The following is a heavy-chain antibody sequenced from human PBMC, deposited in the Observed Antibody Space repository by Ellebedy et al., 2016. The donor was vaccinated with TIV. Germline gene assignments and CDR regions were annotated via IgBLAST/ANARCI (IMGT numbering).Heavy chain of an antibody. J-gene: IGHJ4*02. CDR2: LTHTGRT. CDR3: ARSCSPSCWECLEY. Sequence: GSLRLXXTVSGASISAYYWTWIRQPPGKGLEWVGHLTHTGRTNYNPSLQSRVAISLDSSKTQFSLELNSVTAADTAVYFCARSCSPSCWECLEYWGQGVLVTVSS. V-gene: IGHV4-59*13. D-gene: IGHD2-2*01. CDR1: GASISAYY.